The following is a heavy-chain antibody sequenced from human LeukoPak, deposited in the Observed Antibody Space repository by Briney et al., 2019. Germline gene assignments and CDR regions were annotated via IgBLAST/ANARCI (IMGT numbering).Heavy chain of an antibody. J-gene: IGHJ4*02. CDR2: ISYDGSNK. Sequence: GGSLRLSCAASGFTFSRYGMHWVRQAPGKGLEWVTAISYDGSNKYYADSVKGRFTISRANSKNTLYVQMNSLRAEDTAVYYCAKEGYSSSWYSNLFDYWGQGTLVTVSS. CDR1: GFTFSRYG. V-gene: IGHV3-30*19. D-gene: IGHD6-13*01. CDR3: AKEGYSSSWYSNLFDY.